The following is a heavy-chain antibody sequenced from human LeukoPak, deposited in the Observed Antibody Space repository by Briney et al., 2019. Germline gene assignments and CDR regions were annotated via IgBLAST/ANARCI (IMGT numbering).Heavy chain of an antibody. V-gene: IGHV1-2*06. CDR1: GYNFIGHY. Sequence: ASVKVSCKTSGYNFIGHYIHWVRQAPGQGLEWMGRINPSSGGTNYAQKFEGRVTMTRDTAISIVYMELSRRTSEDTAVYYCASPPQGFYFDSGGVPAVFYFGGKGKMVPFSS. J-gene: IGHJ3*01. D-gene: IGHD3-9*01. CDR2: INPSSGGT. CDR3: ASPPQGFYFDSGGVPAVFYF.